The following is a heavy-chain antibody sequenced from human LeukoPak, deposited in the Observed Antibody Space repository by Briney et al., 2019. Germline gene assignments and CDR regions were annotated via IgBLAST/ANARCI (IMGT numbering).Heavy chain of an antibody. D-gene: IGHD6-13*01. CDR2: ISSASSYI. CDR1: GFTFSSYT. Sequence: GGSLRLSCAASGFTFSSYTMNWVRQAPGKGLEWVSSISSASSYIYYVDSVKGRFTISRDNAKNSLDLQMNSLRAEDTAVYYCARDARIVAAGTVIDSWGQGTLVTVSS. CDR3: ARDARIVAAGTVIDS. J-gene: IGHJ4*02. V-gene: IGHV3-21*01.